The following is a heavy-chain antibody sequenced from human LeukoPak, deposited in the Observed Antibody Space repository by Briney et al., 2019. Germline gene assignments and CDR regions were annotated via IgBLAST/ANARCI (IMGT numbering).Heavy chain of an antibody. CDR3: ARGPGEGLDY. Sequence: GASVKVSCKASGYTFTGYYMHWVRQATGQGLEWMGWMNPNSGNTGYAQKFQGRVTITRNTSISTAYMELSSLRSEDTAVYYCARGPGEGLDYWGQGTLVTVSS. V-gene: IGHV1-8*03. J-gene: IGHJ4*02. CDR1: GYTFTGYY. CDR2: MNPNSGNT. D-gene: IGHD3-10*01.